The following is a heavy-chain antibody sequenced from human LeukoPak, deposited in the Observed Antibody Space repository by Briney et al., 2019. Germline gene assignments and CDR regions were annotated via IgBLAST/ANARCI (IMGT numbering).Heavy chain of an antibody. V-gene: IGHV3-21*01. CDR1: GFTFSRYS. D-gene: IGHD3-3*01. CDR2: ISSSSSYI. J-gene: IGHJ3*02. Sequence: GGSLRLSCAASGFTFSRYSMTRVRQAPGKGLEWVSSISSSSSYIYYGDSVKGRFTISRDNVKNSLYLQMNSLRAEDTAVYYCARGDPDISFGVAGEAFDIWGQGTMVTVSS. CDR3: ARGDPDISFGVAGEAFDI.